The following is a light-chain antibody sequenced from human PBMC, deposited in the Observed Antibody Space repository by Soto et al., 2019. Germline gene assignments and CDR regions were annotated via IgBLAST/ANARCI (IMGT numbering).Light chain of an antibody. CDR2: GAS. CDR3: QQYNNWPPLT. CDR1: QSGSSSN. V-gene: IGKV3D-15*01. Sequence: ILLTQSPPTLPVSPLERATLSCRASQSGSSSNLAWYQQKPGQAPRLLIYGASTRATGIPARFSGSGSGTEFTLTISSLQSEDFAVYYCQQYNNWPPLTFGQGTRLEI. J-gene: IGKJ5*01.